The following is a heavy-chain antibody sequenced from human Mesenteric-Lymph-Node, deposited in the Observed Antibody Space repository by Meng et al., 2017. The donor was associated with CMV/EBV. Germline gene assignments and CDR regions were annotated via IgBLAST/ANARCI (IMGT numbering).Heavy chain of an antibody. CDR3: ARRTYDGSIYYYYGMDV. J-gene: IGHJ6*02. D-gene: IGHD2-15*01. V-gene: IGHV1-3*02. CDR1: GYTFTSYA. Sequence: ASVKVSCKASGYTFTSYAMHWVRQAPGQRLEWMGWSNAGNGNTKYSQEFQGRVTITRNTSISTAYMELSSLRSEDTAMYYCARRTYDGSIYYYYGMDVWGQGTTVTVSS. CDR2: SNAGNGNT.